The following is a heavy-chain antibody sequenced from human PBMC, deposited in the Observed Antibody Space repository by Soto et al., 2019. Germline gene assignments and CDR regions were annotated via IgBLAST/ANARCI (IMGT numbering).Heavy chain of an antibody. CDR1: GFTFSSYG. Sequence: GGSXRLSWSASGFTFSSYGIHWVRHAPGKGLEFVAVISYDGSNKYYADSVNGRFTISRYNSKNTLYLQMNSLRAEDTAVCYFAKHRDTRVHYYFESWTKRTLAT. CDR2: ISYDGSNK. D-gene: IGHD1-1*01. CDR3: AKHRDTRVHYYFES. V-gene: IGHV3-30*18. J-gene: IGHJ4*02.